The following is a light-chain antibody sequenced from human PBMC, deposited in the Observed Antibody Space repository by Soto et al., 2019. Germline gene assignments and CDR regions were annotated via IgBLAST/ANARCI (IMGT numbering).Light chain of an antibody. J-gene: IGLJ1*01. V-gene: IGLV2-14*01. CDR1: SSDVGGYIY. CDR3: RSYTSSSTYV. Sequence: QSALTQPASVSGSPGQSITISCTGTSSDVGGYIYVSWYQQHPGKAPKLMIYEVSSRPSGVSNRFSGSKSGNTASLTISGLQAEDEADYYCRSYTSSSTYVFGAGTKLTVL. CDR2: EVS.